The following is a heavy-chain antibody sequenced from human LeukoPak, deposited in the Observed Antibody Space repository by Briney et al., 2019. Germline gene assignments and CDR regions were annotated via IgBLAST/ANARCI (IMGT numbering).Heavy chain of an antibody. CDR2: TSGTGGTK. CDR1: GFPFSNYV. V-gene: IGHV3-23*01. D-gene: IGHD6-13*01. J-gene: IGHJ4*02. CDR3: AVSYSSTWGAFDY. Sequence: GGSLRLSCSASGFPFSNYVMSWVRQAPGKGLEWVSATSGTGGTKYYADSVKGRFTISRDNSENTLFLEMNSLRDEDTAVYYCAVSYSSTWGAFDYWGQGTLVTVSS.